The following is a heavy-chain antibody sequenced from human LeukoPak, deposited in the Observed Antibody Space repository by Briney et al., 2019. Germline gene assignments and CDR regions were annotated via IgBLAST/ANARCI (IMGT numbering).Heavy chain of an antibody. CDR1: GFRFSDYR. Sequence: PGGSLRLSCAAPGFRFSDYRMNWVRQAPGKGLEWISYIGIDSGNTHYADSVKGRFTISGDKAKNSLYLQMHSLRVEDTAVYYCARDYKYAFDNWGQGTLVTVSS. D-gene: IGHD5-24*01. V-gene: IGHV3-48*01. CDR2: IGIDSGNT. CDR3: ARDYKYAFDN. J-gene: IGHJ4*02.